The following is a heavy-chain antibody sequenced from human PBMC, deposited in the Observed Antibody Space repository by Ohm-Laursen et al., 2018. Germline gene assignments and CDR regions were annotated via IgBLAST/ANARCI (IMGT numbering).Heavy chain of an antibody. Sequence: SSLRLSCAASGFTFSSYGMHWVRQAPGKGLEWVAVISYDGSNKYYADSVKGRFTISRDNSKNTLYLQMNSLRAEDTAVYYCAKARRGMVAGLDYWGQGTLVTVSS. CDR1: GFTFSSYG. CDR3: AKARRGMVAGLDY. D-gene: IGHD6-19*01. CDR2: ISYDGSNK. J-gene: IGHJ4*02. V-gene: IGHV3-30*18.